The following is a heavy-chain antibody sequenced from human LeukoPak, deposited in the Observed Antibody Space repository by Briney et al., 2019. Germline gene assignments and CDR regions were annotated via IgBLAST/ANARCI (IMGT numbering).Heavy chain of an antibody. J-gene: IGHJ4*02. CDR3: ARDTSGSYTITYFDS. CDR1: GFTFSRDS. CDR2: IDNTSGYI. V-gene: IGHV3-21*01. Sequence: TGGSLRLSCVASGFTFSRDSMNWVRQAPGKGLEWVSYIDNTSGYIYYADSVKGPFTTSRDNATNSLYLQMNNLSGEDTAVYYCARDTSGSYTITYFDSWGQGALVTVSS. D-gene: IGHD3-10*01.